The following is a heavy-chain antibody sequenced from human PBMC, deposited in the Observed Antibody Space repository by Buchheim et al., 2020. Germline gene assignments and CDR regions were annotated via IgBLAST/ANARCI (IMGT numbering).Heavy chain of an antibody. Sequence: QVQLVQSGAEVKKPGASVKVSCKASGYTFISYYIHWVRQAPGQGLEWMGIINPSGDSTSYAQKFQGRVTMTRDTSTSTVYMDLSSLRSEDTAVYYCARGPGYCTNGVCPDFGYWGQGTL. CDR3: ARGPGYCTNGVCPDFGY. D-gene: IGHD2-8*01. J-gene: IGHJ4*02. CDR2: INPSGDST. V-gene: IGHV1-46*03. CDR1: GYTFISYY.